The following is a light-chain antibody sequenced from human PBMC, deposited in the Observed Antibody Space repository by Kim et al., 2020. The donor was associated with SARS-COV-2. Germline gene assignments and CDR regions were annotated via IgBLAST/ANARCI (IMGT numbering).Light chain of an antibody. J-gene: IGKJ4*01. Sequence: DTQLTQSPYSLSASVGDRVTITCRASQNVNSYLNWYQQKAGAAPKLLIYAASSLQSGVPSRFSGSGSGTAFTLTISSLQAEDSATYYCQQSDNTPLTFGGGTKVDIK. V-gene: IGKV1-39*01. CDR3: QQSDNTPLT. CDR1: QNVNSY. CDR2: AAS.